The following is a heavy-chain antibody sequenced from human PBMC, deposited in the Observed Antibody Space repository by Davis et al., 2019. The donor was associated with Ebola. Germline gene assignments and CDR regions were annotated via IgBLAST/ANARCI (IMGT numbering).Heavy chain of an antibody. CDR3: ARDRNTMVRGDYFDY. D-gene: IGHD3-10*01. J-gene: IGHJ4*02. Sequence: AASVKVSCKASGYTFTSYGISWVRQAPGQGLEWMGWISAYNGNTNYAQKLQGRVTMTTDTSTSTVYMELSSLRAVDTAVYYCARDRNTMVRGDYFDYWGQGTLVTVSS. V-gene: IGHV1-18*01. CDR1: GYTFTSYG. CDR2: ISAYNGNT.